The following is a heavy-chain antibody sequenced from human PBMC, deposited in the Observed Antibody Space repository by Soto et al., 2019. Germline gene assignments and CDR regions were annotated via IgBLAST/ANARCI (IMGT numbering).Heavy chain of an antibody. CDR2: IYYSGST. CDR1: GGSISSGGYY. J-gene: IGHJ5*02. CDR3: AREAQTRRPYNWFDP. V-gene: IGHV4-31*03. Sequence: SETLSLTCTVSGGSISSGGYYWSWIRQHPGKGLEWIGYIYYSGSTYYNPSLKSRVTISVDTSKNQFSLKLSSVTAADTAVYYCAREAQTRRPYNWFDPWGQGTLVTVS.